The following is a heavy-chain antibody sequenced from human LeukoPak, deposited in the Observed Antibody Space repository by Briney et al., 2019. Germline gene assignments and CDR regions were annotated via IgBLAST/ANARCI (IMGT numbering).Heavy chain of an antibody. V-gene: IGHV4-59*08. CDR1: GGSISSYY. J-gene: IGHJ5*02. CDR3: ARTYYDILTGYYPWFDP. CDR2: IFYSGST. D-gene: IGHD3-9*01. Sequence: SETLSLTCTVSGGSISSYYWSWIRQPPGKGLEWIGYIFYSGSTNYNPSLKSRVTISVDTSKNQFSLKLSSVTAADTAVNYCARTYYDILTGYYPWFDPWGQGTLVTVSS.